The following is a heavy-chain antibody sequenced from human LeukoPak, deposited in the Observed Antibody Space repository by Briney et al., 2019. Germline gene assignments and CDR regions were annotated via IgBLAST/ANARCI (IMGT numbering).Heavy chain of an antibody. CDR3: ARPSFRTGSYFDH. D-gene: IGHD3/OR15-3a*01. CDR2: IEEYGNEI. Sequence: GGSLRLSCAASGLTFSTYWMGWVRQAPGKGLEWVANIEEYGNEIHYVDSVKGRFTISRDNTKTSLYLQMNSLRVEDTAVYYCARPSFRTGSYFDHWGQGTLVTVSS. CDR1: GLTFSTYW. J-gene: IGHJ4*02. V-gene: IGHV3-7*01.